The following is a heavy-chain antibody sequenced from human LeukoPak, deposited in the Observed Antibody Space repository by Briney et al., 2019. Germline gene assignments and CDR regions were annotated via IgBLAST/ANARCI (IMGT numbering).Heavy chain of an antibody. Sequence: SGGSLRLSCAASGFTFSGFAMRWVRRTPGKGREWVSGISGSGDNTLYADSMKGRFTISRDNSKNTLYLEMNSLRAEDTAIYYCAKMKGHPLPKYYMDVWGQGTTVTVSS. V-gene: IGHV3-23*01. D-gene: IGHD1-26*01. CDR2: ISGSGDNT. J-gene: IGHJ6*01. CDR3: AKMKGHPLPKYYMDV. CDR1: GFTFSGFA.